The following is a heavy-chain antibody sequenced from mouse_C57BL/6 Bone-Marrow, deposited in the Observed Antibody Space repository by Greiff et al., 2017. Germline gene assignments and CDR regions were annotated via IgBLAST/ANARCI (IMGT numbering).Heavy chain of an antibody. CDR1: GFNIKDDY. CDR3: ATLYDGNYGFAD. V-gene: IGHV14-4*01. Sequence: EVQGVESGAELVRPGASVKLSCTASGFNIKDDYMHWVKQRPEQGLEWIGWIDPENGDTEYASKFQGKATITADTSSNTAYLQLSSLTSEDTAVYYCATLYDGNYGFADWGQGTLVTVSA. CDR2: IDPENGDT. D-gene: IGHD2-1*01. J-gene: IGHJ3*01.